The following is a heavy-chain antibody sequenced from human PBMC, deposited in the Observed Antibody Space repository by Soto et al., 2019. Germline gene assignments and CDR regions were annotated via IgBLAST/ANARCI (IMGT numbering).Heavy chain of an antibody. Sequence: SETLSLTCTVSGGSISSGGYYWSWIRQHPGKGLEWIGYIYYSASTYYNPSLKSRVTISVDTSKNQFSLKLSSVTAADTAVYYCAIDGVVVGATNGMAVWGQGTTVTVSS. CDR1: GGSISSGGYY. J-gene: IGHJ6*02. V-gene: IGHV4-31*03. D-gene: IGHD1-26*01. CDR2: IYYSAST. CDR3: AIDGVVVGATNGMAV.